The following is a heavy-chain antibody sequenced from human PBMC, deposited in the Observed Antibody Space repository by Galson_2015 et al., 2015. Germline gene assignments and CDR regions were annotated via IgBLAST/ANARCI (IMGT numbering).Heavy chain of an antibody. CDR1: GFTFRNYA. Sequence: SLRLSCAASGFTFRNYAMSWVRQAPGKGLEWVSGISGNGGSTYYADSVKGRFTSSRDNSKNTLSPQMNSLRAEDTAIYYCAKDLAYYDSSGYSPWGQGTLVTVSS. J-gene: IGHJ5*02. D-gene: IGHD3-22*01. CDR2: ISGNGGST. CDR3: AKDLAYYDSSGYSP. V-gene: IGHV3-23*01.